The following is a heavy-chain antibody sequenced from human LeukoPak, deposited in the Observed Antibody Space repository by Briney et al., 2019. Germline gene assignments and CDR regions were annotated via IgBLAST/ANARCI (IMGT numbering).Heavy chain of an antibody. CDR2: INHSGST. CDR3: ARGGSRTIFGVVIIPDYYMDV. V-gene: IGHV4-38-2*02. J-gene: IGHJ6*03. Sequence: SETLSLTCTVSGYSISSGYYWGWIRQPPGKGLEWIGEINHSGSTNYNPSLKSRVTISVDTSKNQFSLKLSSVTAADTAVYYCARGGSRTIFGVVIIPDYYMDVWGKGTTVTVSS. CDR1: GYSISSGYY. D-gene: IGHD3-3*01.